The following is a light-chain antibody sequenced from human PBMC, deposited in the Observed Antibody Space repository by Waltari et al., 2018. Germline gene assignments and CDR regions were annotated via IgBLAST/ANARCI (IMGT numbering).Light chain of an antibody. V-gene: IGLV1-40*01. CDR2: RNT. CDR3: QSYDNSLSGSYV. Sequence: QSVLTQPPSVSGAPGQRVTISCTGTSSNIGAGSDVHWYQQLPGTAPKLPISRNTNRPSGVPDRFSGSKSDTSASLAITGLQAADEADYFCQSYDNSLSGSYVFGTGTKVTVL. CDR1: SSNIGAGSD. J-gene: IGLJ1*01.